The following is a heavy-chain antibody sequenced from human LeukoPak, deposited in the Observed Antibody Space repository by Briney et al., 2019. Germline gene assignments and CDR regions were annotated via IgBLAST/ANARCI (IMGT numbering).Heavy chain of an antibody. V-gene: IGHV4-59*01. D-gene: IGHD3-3*01. CDR2: IYYSGST. Sequence: SETLSLTCTVSGGSISSYYWSWIRQPPGKGLEWIGYIYYSGSTNYNPSLKSRVTISVDTSKNQFSLKLSSVTAADTAVYYCARFSDYDFWSADPGAFDPWGQGTLVTVSS. CDR1: GGSISSYY. J-gene: IGHJ5*02. CDR3: ARFSDYDFWSADPGAFDP.